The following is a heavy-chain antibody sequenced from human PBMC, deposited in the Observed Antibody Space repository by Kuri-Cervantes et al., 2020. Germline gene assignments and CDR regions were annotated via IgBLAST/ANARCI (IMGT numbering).Heavy chain of an antibody. CDR1: GGSISSHY. CDR2: IYYSGST. V-gene: IGHV4-59*11. Sequence: SETLSLTCTVSGGSISSHYWSWIRQPPGRGLEWIGYIYYSGSTNYNPSLKSRVTISVDTSKNQFSLKLGSVTAADTAVYYCARVIDCSSTSCYGGALDYWGQGTLVTVSS. J-gene: IGHJ4*02. D-gene: IGHD2-2*01. CDR3: ARVIDCSSTSCYGGALDY.